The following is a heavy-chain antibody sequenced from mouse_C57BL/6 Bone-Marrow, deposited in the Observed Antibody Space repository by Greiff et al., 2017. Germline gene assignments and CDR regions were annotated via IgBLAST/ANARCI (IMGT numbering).Heavy chain of an antibody. V-gene: IGHV1-76*01. Sequence: QVQLQQSGAELVRPGASVKLSCKASGYTFTDYYINWVKQRPGQGLEWIARIYPGSGNTYYNEKFKGKATLTAEKSSSTAYMQLSSLTSEDSAVYFCAKGDYDYDDYYAMDYWGQGTSVTVSS. CDR1: GYTFTDYY. J-gene: IGHJ4*01. CDR2: IYPGSGNT. CDR3: AKGDYDYDDYYAMDY. D-gene: IGHD2-4*01.